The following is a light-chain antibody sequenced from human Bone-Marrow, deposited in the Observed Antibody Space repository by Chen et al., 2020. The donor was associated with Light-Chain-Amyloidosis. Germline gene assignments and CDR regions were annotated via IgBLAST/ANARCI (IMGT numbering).Light chain of an antibody. CDR2: DS. Sequence: SYVLTQPSSVSVAPGQTATIACGGNNIGSTSVHWYQQTPGQAPLLVVYDSDRPSGNPERLSGANTATTSTLTISRGEAGDEAVYYCQVWDGSSDRPVFGGGTKLPVL. J-gene: IGLJ3*02. CDR1: NIGSTS. V-gene: IGLV3-21*02. CDR3: QVWDGSSDRPV.